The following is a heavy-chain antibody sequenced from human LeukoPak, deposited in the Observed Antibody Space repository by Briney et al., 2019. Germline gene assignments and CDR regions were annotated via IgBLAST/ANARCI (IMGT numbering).Heavy chain of an antibody. CDR3: ARTEQQLVTGGIDY. J-gene: IGHJ4*02. CDR2: IKHSGGST. V-gene: IGHV1-46*01. D-gene: IGHD6-13*01. Sequence: ASVKVSCKASGYTFTSYYMRWVRQAPGQGLEWMGIIKHSGGSTSYAQKFQGRVTMTRDTSTSTVYMELSSLRSEATAVYYCARTEQQLVTGGIDYWGQGTLVTVSS. CDR1: GYTFTSYY.